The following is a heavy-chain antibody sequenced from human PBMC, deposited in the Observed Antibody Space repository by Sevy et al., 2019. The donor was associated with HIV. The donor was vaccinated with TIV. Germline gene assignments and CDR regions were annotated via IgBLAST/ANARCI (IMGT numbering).Heavy chain of an antibody. D-gene: IGHD3-22*01. J-gene: IGHJ3*02. CDR3: AKDRFDGSGYYPEGAFDI. CDR1: GFAFSNYA. Sequence: GGSLRLSCAASGFAFSNYALNWVRQVPGKGLESVSTISGSGFNTYYGDSVKGRFTISRDNSKNTLYLQMSSLSPEDTALYYCAKDRFDGSGYYPEGAFDIWGQGTKVTVSS. V-gene: IGHV3-23*01. CDR2: ISGSGFNT.